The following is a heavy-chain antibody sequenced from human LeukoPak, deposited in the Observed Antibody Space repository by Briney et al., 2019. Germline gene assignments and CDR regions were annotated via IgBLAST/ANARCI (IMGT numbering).Heavy chain of an antibody. CDR1: GYTFTSYD. Sequence: ASVKVSCKASGYTFTSYDINWVRQATGQGLEWMGWMNPNSGNTGYAQKFQGRVTMTGNTSISTAYMELSSLRSEDTAVYYCARGGGYSYGPTVAYYYGMDVWGQGTTVTVSS. CDR2: MNPNSGNT. CDR3: ARGGGYSYGPTVAYYYGMDV. D-gene: IGHD5-18*01. J-gene: IGHJ6*02. V-gene: IGHV1-8*01.